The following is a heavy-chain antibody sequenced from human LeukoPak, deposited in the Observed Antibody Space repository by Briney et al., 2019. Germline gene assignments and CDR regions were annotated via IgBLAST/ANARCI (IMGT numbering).Heavy chain of an antibody. D-gene: IGHD2-15*01. V-gene: IGHV3-23*01. CDR1: GFAFSSYT. CDR3: AYLSGLPD. J-gene: IGHJ4*02. CDR2: ISGSGART. Sequence: GGSLRLSCAASGFAFSSYTMAWVRQAPGKGLEWVSGISGSGARTFYADSVKGRFTISRDNSKNTLYLQMNSLRAEDTAVYYCAYLSGLPDWGQGTLVTVSS.